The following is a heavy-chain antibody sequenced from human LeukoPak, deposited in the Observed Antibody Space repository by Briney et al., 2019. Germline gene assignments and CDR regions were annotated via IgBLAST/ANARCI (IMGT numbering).Heavy chain of an antibody. CDR1: GYTFTSYG. Sequence: ASVKVSCKASGYTFTSYGINWVRQATGQGLEWMGWMNPNSGNTGYAQKFQGRVTMTRNTSISTAYMELSSLRSEDTAVYYCARVGISLSSSWYNWFDPWGQGTLVTVSS. V-gene: IGHV1-8*02. CDR3: ARVGISLSSSWYNWFDP. CDR2: MNPNSGNT. J-gene: IGHJ5*02. D-gene: IGHD6-13*01.